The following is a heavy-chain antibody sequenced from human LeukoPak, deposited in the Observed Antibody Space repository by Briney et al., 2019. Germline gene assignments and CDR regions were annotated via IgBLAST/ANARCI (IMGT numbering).Heavy chain of an antibody. CDR2: INQDDSQI. V-gene: IGHV3-7*01. D-gene: IGHD3-10*01. CDR3: ARVYYYSGTYYLSFFAY. Sequence: GGSLRHSCAASGFTFNKYWLTWVRQAPGKGLEWVANINQDDSQIYYLESVEGRFTITRDNAKNSLHLQMNSLRAEDTAIYYCARVYYYSGTYYLSFFAYWRQGTLVTVSS. CDR1: GFTFNKYW. J-gene: IGHJ4*02.